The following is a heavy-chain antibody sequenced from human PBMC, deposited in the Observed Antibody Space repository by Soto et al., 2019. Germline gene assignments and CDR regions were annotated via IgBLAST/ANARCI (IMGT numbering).Heavy chain of an antibody. CDR3: ARGAPVINEGGNNCFDP. CDR2: IWYDGSLK. J-gene: IGHJ5*02. CDR1: GFTFSSYG. V-gene: IGHV3-33*01. Sequence: QVQLVESGGGVVQPGRSLRLSCAVSGFTFSSYGMHWVRQAPGKGPEWVAVIWYDGSLKYYADSVKGRFTISRDNSKNSLNLQMNSLRAEDTAVYYCARGAPVINEGGNNCFDPWGQGTLVTVSS. D-gene: IGHD1-26*01.